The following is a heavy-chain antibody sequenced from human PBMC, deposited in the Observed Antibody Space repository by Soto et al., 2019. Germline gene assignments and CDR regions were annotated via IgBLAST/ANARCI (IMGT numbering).Heavy chain of an antibody. Sequence: GGSLRLSCAASGFTFSSYSMNWVRQAPGKGLEWVSSISSSSSYIYYADSVKGRFTISRDNAKNSLYLQMNSLRAEDTAVYYCARDPGYGDYEVDAFDIWGQGTMVTVSS. J-gene: IGHJ3*02. CDR3: ARDPGYGDYEVDAFDI. V-gene: IGHV3-21*01. CDR2: ISSSSSYI. CDR1: GFTFSSYS. D-gene: IGHD4-17*01.